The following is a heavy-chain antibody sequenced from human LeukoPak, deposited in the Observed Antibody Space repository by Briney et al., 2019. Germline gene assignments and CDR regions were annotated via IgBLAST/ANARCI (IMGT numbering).Heavy chain of an antibody. D-gene: IGHD3-3*01. CDR2: IYYSGST. J-gene: IGHJ4*02. V-gene: IGHV4-59*08. CDR3: ARRRFLDY. CDR1: GGSISSYY. Sequence: SETLSLTCTVSGGSISSYYWSWLRQPPGKGLEWIGYIYYSGSTNYNPSLKSRVTISVDTSKNQFSLKLSSVTAADTAVYYCARRRFLDYWGQGTLVTVSS.